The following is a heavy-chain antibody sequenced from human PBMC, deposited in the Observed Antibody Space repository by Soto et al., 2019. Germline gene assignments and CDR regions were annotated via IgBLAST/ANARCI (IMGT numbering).Heavy chain of an antibody. Sequence: GSLRLSCAASGFTFSSYSMNWVRQAPGKGLEWVSSISSSSSYIYYADSVKGRFTISRDNAKNSLYLQMNSLRAEDTAVYYCAGGAVVVAATPSWFDPWGQGTLVTVSS. CDR2: ISSSSSYI. CDR3: AGGAVVVAATPSWFDP. CDR1: GFTFSSYS. V-gene: IGHV3-21*01. J-gene: IGHJ5*02. D-gene: IGHD2-15*01.